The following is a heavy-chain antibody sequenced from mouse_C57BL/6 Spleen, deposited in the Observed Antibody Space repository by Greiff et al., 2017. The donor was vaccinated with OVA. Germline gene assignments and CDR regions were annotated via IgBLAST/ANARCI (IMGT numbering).Heavy chain of an antibody. J-gene: IGHJ4*01. CDR2: IYPRSGNT. D-gene: IGHD3-2*02. V-gene: IGHV1-81*01. CDR1: GYTFTSYG. CDR3: ARRKTAQALYAMDY. Sequence: QVQLKESGAELARPGASVKLSCKASGYTFTSYGISWVKQRTGQGLEWIGEIYPRSGNTYYNEKFKGKATLTADKSSSTAYMELRSLTSEDSAVYFCARRKTAQALYAMDYWGQGTSVTVSS.